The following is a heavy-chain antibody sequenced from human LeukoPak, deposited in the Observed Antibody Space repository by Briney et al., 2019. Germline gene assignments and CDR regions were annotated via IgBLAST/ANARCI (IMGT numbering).Heavy chain of an antibody. CDR2: INPSGGST. J-gene: IGHJ4*02. CDR1: GYTFTSYY. V-gene: IGHV1-46*01. Sequence: GASVKVSCKASGYTFTSYYMHWVRQAPGQGLEWMGIINPSGGSTSYAQKFQGRVTMTRDTSTSTVYMELSSLRSEDTAVYYCARVGIAARPTLYFDYWGQGTLVTVSS. D-gene: IGHD6-6*01. CDR3: ARVGIAARPTLYFDY.